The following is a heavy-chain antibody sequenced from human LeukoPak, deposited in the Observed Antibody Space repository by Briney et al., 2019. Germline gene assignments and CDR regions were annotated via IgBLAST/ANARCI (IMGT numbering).Heavy chain of an antibody. CDR1: GFTFSSYG. CDR2: ISGSGGST. CDR3: AKSCITMVRGVITQFDY. D-gene: IGHD3-10*01. Sequence: PGGSLRLSCAASGFTFSSYGMSWVRQAPGKGLEWVSAISGSGGSTYYADSVKGRFTISRDNSKNTLYLQMNSLRAEDTAVYYCAKSCITMVRGVITQFDYWGQGTLVTVSS. V-gene: IGHV3-23*01. J-gene: IGHJ4*02.